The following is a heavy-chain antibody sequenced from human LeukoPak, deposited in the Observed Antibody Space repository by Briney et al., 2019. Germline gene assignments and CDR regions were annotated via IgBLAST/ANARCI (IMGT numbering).Heavy chain of an antibody. V-gene: IGHV4-31*03. Sequence: SETLSLTCTVSGGSISSGGYYWSWIRQHPGKGLEWIGYIYYSGSTYYNPSLKSRVTISVDTSKNQFSLKLSSVTAADTAVYYCARKRIAARRGFDYWGQGTLVTVSS. J-gene: IGHJ4*02. CDR2: IYYSGST. CDR1: GGSISSGGYY. CDR3: ARKRIAARRGFDY. D-gene: IGHD6-6*01.